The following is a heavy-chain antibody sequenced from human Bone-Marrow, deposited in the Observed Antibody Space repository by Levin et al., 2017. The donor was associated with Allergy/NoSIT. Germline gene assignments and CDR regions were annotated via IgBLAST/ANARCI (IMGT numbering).Heavy chain of an antibody. V-gene: IGHV3-23*01. CDR3: AKEGLAVAGYYFDS. J-gene: IGHJ4*02. CDR2: ISGSGTIT. Sequence: GASVKVSCAASGFTFSSYAMSWVRQAPGKGLEWVSSISGSGTITHYAESAKGRFTISRDISKNMLPLHMNSLSAGEKAIYGCAKEGLAVAGYYFDSWGQGTLVTVAS. D-gene: IGHD6-19*01. CDR1: GFTFSSYA.